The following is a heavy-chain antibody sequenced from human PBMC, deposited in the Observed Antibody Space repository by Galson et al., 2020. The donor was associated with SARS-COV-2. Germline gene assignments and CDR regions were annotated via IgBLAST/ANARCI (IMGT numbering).Heavy chain of an antibody. Sequence: GGSLRLSCAASTFSFSGYWMSWARQSPGQRLEWVAGISHEGDEKYYMDSVKGRFTIFRDNVHKSLYLQMNNLRVDDTAVYYCARGSADMDIWGKGTTVTVSS. D-gene: IGHD1-26*01. CDR3: ARGSADMDI. CDR1: TFSFSGYW. V-gene: IGHV3-7*01. CDR2: ISHEGDEK. J-gene: IGHJ6*03.